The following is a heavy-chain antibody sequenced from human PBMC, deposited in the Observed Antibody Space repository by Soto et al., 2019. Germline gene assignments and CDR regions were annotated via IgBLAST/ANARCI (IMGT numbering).Heavy chain of an antibody. V-gene: IGHV3-23*01. Sequence: GGSLRLSCAASGFTFSSFAMSWVRQAPGKGPEWVSAISGSGGSTYYADSVKGRFTISRDNSKNTLYLQMNSLRVEDTAVYYCAKGHQYSSSSNHFDSWGQGTPVTVSS. CDR3: AKGHQYSSSSNHFDS. J-gene: IGHJ4*02. CDR1: GFTFSSFA. CDR2: ISGSGGST. D-gene: IGHD6-6*01.